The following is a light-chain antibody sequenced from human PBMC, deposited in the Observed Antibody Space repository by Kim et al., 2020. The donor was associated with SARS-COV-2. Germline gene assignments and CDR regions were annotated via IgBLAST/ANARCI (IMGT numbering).Light chain of an antibody. CDR2: GND. J-gene: IGLJ1*01. Sequence: QSVLTQPPSASGTPGQRVTISCSGSSYNIGSNTVDWYQKIPEAAPKLLIYGNDQRPSGVPDLFSGSKSGTSASLAISGLQSDDEADYYCATWADSLSGLYVFGTGTKVTVL. V-gene: IGLV1-44*01. CDR3: ATWADSLSGLYV. CDR1: SYNIGSNT.